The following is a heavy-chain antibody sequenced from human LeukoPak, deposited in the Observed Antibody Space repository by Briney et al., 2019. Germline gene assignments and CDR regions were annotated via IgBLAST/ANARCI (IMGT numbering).Heavy chain of an antibody. D-gene: IGHD5-12*01. CDR1: GYTFTSYG. CDR3: AREWSVATEMDV. CDR2: ISAYNGNT. V-gene: IGHV1-18*01. J-gene: IGHJ6*02. Sequence: ASVKVSCKASGYTFTSYGISWVRQAPGQGLEWMGWISAYNGNTNYARKLQGRVTMTTDTSTSTAYMELRSLRSDDTAVYYCAREWSVATEMDVWGQGTTVTVSS.